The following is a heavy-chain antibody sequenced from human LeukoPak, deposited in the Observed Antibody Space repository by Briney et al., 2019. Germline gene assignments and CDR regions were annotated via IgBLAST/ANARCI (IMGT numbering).Heavy chain of an antibody. V-gene: IGHV1-69*05. CDR2: IIPIFGTA. J-gene: IGHJ3*02. CDR3: AKAPGGVADDAFDI. CDR1: GYTFSTNY. D-gene: IGHD3-16*01. Sequence: GSSVKVSCKASGYTFSTNYMHCVRQAPGQGLEWMGRIIPIFGTANYAQKFQGRVTITTDESTSTAYMELSSLRSEDTAVYYCAKAPGGVADDAFDIWGQGTMVTVSS.